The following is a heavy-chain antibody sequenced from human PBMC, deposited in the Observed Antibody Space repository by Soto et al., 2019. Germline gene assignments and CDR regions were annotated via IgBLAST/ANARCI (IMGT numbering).Heavy chain of an antibody. D-gene: IGHD2-15*01. CDR3: ASVDIVVVVAAIPNNYYYYGMDV. V-gene: IGHV1-69*06. CDR1: GGTFSSYA. J-gene: IGHJ6*02. CDR2: IIPIFGTA. Sequence: SVKVSCKASGGTFSSYAISWVRQAPGQGLEWMGGIIPIFGTANYAQKFQGRVTITADKSTSTAYMELGSLRSEDTAVYYCASVDIVVVVAAIPNNYYYYGMDVWGQGTTVTVSS.